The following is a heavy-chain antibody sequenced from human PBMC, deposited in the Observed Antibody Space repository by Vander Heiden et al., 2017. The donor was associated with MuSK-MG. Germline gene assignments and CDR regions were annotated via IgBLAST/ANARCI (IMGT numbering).Heavy chain of an antibody. Sequence: EVHLVESGGGLVQPGGSLRLSCSASGFTFSNYYMSWVRQAPGKGLEWVANIDQGGSDRNYVDSVKGRFTISRDNAKNSFYLQMNSLRAEDTAVYYCAPEYYETLDYWGQGTPVTVSS. D-gene: IGHD3-16*01. CDR2: IDQGGSDR. CDR3: APEYYETLDY. V-gene: IGHV3-7*03. J-gene: IGHJ4*02. CDR1: GFTFSNYY.